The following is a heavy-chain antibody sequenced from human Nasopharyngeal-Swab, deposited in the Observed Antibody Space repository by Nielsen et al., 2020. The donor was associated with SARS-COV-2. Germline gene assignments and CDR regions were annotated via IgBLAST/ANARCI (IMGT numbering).Heavy chain of an antibody. V-gene: IGHV4-39*01. D-gene: IGHD3-22*01. CDR3: VRRSDLFDSRGYS. J-gene: IGHJ5*02. Sequence: SETLSLTCTVSGDSVTTSDYYRGWIRQPPGEGLEWIGSLLSSGSSYSNPSLKSRVSIPVATSKNQFSLKLPSVPAADTAVYYCVRRSDLFDSRGYSLGQGTLVTVSS. CDR2: LLSSGSS. CDR1: GDSVTTSDYY.